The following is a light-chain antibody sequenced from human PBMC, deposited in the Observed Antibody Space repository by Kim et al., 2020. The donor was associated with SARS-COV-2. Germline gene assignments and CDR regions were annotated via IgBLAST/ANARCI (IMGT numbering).Light chain of an antibody. CDR1: QSVSSY. CDR3: QQRSNWLT. CDR2: DAS. J-gene: IGKJ4*01. Sequence: LSPGERATRSCRASQSVSSYLAWYQQKPGQAPRLLIYDASNRATGIPARFSGSGSGTDFTLTISSLEPEDFAVYYCQQRSNWLTFGGGTKVDIK. V-gene: IGKV3-11*01.